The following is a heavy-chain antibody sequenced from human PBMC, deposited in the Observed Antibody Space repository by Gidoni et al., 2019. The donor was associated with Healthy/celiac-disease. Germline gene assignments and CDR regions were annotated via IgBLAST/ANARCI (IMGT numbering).Heavy chain of an antibody. CDR3: ASPEAYSRVLGY. Sequence: QVQLVQSGAEVKKPGSSVKVSCKASGGTFSSYAISWVRQPPGHGLEWRGGIIPIFGTANYAQKFQGRVTITADKSTSTAYMELSSLRSEDTAVYYCASPEAYSRVLGYWGQGTLVTVSS. CDR2: IIPIFGTA. V-gene: IGHV1-69*06. J-gene: IGHJ4*02. CDR1: GGTFSSYA. D-gene: IGHD6-13*01.